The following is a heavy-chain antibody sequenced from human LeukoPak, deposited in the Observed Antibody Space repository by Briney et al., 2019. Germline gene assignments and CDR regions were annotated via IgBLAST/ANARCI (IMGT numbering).Heavy chain of an antibody. J-gene: IGHJ4*02. V-gene: IGHV4-34*01. D-gene: IGHD3-10*01. CDR1: GGSFSSNN. CDR2: SNHRGST. Sequence: SETLSLTCTVYGGSFSSNNDNWIRHPPAPGQELKGKSNHRGSTNYHPSLKSRVTISGDTSKNQFSLKLSSVTAADTAVYYCVGYYYGSGSYHNYPNFDYWGQGTLVTVSS. CDR3: VGYYYGSGSYHNYPNFDY.